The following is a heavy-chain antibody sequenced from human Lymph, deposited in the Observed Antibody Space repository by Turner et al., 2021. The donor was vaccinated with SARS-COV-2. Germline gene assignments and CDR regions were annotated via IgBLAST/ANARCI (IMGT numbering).Heavy chain of an antibody. CDR3: ATKYCSGGSCSYFDY. D-gene: IGHD2-15*01. V-gene: IGHV4-4*02. J-gene: IGHJ4*02. CDR1: GGSISSSNW. CDR2: IYHSGNA. Sequence: QVQLQESGPGLVKPSGTLSLTCAVSGGSISSSNWWSWVRQPPGKGLEWIGEIYHSGNANYNPSLKSRVTRSVDKSKNQFSLKLNSVTAADTAVYYCATKYCSGGSCSYFDYWGQGTLVTVSS.